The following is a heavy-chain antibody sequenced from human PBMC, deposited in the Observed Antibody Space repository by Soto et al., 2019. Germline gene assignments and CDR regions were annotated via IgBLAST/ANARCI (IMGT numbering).Heavy chain of an antibody. CDR1: GGSISSGGYY. Sequence: PSETLSLTCTVSGGSISSGGYYWSWIRQHPGKGLEWIGYIYYSGSTYYNPSLKSRVTISVDTSKNQFSLKLSSVTAADTAVYYCARGRFHTYSKDNWFAPWGQGTLVTVSS. CDR2: IYYSGST. CDR3: ARGRFHTYSKDNWFAP. V-gene: IGHV4-31*03. J-gene: IGHJ5*02. D-gene: IGHD4-4*01.